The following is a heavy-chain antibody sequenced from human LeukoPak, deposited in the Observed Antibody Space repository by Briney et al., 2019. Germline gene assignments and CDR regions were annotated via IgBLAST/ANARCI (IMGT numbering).Heavy chain of an antibody. CDR3: ARGLDSSGWYYFDY. CDR2: IYSGGST. D-gene: IGHD6-19*01. J-gene: IGHJ4*02. Sequence: VGSLGLSCAASGFTVSSNYMSWVRQAPGKGLEWVSVIYSGGSTYYADSVKGRFTISRDNSKNTLYLQMNSLRAEDTAVYYCARGLDSSGWYYFDYWGQGTLVTVSS. CDR1: GFTVSSNY. V-gene: IGHV3-66*02.